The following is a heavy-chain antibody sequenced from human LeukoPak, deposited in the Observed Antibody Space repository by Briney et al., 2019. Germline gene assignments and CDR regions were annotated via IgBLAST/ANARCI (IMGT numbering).Heavy chain of an antibody. CDR2: INSDGSST. J-gene: IGHJ4*02. CDR1: GFAFSTYP. V-gene: IGHV3-74*01. Sequence: GGSLRLSCAASGFAFSTYPMHWVRRAPGKGPVWVSRINSDGSSTDYADSVKGRFTVSRDNAKNTLYLQMNSLRTEDTAVYYCARRWAVAAVDYWGQGTLVTVSS. CDR3: ARRWAVAAVDY. D-gene: IGHD6-19*01.